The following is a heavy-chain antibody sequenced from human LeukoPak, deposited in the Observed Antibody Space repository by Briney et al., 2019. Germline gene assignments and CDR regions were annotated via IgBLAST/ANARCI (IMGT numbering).Heavy chain of an antibody. Sequence: ASVKVSCKASGGTFSSYAINWVRQAPGQGLEWMGGIIPIFGTANYAQKFQGRVTITADESTSTAYMELSSLRSEDTAVYYCARGPEEARVAWGQGTLVTVSS. J-gene: IGHJ4*02. CDR3: ARGPEEARVA. CDR1: GGTFSSYA. D-gene: IGHD3-3*01. V-gene: IGHV1-69*01. CDR2: IIPIFGTA.